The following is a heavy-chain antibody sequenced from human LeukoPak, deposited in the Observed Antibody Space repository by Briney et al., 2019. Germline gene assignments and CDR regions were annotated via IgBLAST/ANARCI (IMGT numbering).Heavy chain of an antibody. J-gene: IGHJ5*02. CDR2: ISGSGSST. V-gene: IGHV3-23*01. CDR1: GFTFSSHA. Sequence: PGGSLRLSCAASGFTFSSHAMSWVRQAPGTGLEWVSVISGSGSSTYYADSVKGRFTISRDNSKNTLYLQMNSLRAEDTAVYYCTKAYGSGSYRNWFDPWGQGTLVTVSS. D-gene: IGHD3-10*01. CDR3: TKAYGSGSYRNWFDP.